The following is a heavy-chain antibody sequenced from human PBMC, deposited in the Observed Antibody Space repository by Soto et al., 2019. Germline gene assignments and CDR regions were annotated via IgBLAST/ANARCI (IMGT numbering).Heavy chain of an antibody. V-gene: IGHV3-30*18. J-gene: IGHJ4*02. CDR1: GFTFSSYG. D-gene: IGHD6-13*01. CDR2: ISYDGSNK. CDR3: AKGIAAAGDDFDY. Sequence: QVQLVESGGGVVQPGRSLRLSCAASGFTFSSYGMHWVRQAPGKGLEWVAVISYDGSNKYYADSVKGRFTISRDNSKNTMYLQMKSLRAEDTAVYYCAKGIAAAGDDFDYWGQGTLVTVSS.